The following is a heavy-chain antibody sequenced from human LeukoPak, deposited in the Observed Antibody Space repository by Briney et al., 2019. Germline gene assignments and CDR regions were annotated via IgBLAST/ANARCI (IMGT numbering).Heavy chain of an antibody. CDR3: ARDPSGYSHAGFDY. Sequence: GASVKVSCKASGYTFTAYYIHWVRQAPGQGLEWMGRINPNSGGTDFAQKFQGRVTMTRDTSISTAYMELSRLTSDDTAVYYCARDPSGYSHAGFDYWGQGTLVTVSS. CDR2: INPNSGGT. CDR1: GYTFTAYY. V-gene: IGHV1-2*06. J-gene: IGHJ4*02. D-gene: IGHD5-18*01.